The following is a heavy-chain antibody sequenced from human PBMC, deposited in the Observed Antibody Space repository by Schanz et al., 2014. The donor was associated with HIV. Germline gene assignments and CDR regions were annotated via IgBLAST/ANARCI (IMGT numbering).Heavy chain of an antibody. CDR3: ARDPEWAGSGYFDY. Sequence: VQLVESGGGVVQPGRSLRLSCAASGFTFSSYAMYWVRQAPGKGLEWVAVIWYDGSNKYYADSVKGRFTLSRDNSKSTLYLQMSSLSAEDTAVYYCARDPEWAGSGYFDYWGQGTLVTVSS. CDR2: IWYDGSNK. D-gene: IGHD3-22*01. V-gene: IGHV3-33*08. J-gene: IGHJ4*02. CDR1: GFTFSSYA.